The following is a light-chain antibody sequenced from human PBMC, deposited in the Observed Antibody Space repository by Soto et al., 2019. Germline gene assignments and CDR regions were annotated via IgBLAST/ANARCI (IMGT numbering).Light chain of an antibody. V-gene: IGKV3-11*01. J-gene: IGKJ5*01. Sequence: EIVLTQSPATLSLSPGERATLSCRASQSVSSYLAWYQQKPGQAHRLLIYDASNRATGIPARFSGSGSGTDFTLTISSLEPEDVAVYYCQQRSNWPITFGQGTRLEIK. CDR2: DAS. CDR3: QQRSNWPIT. CDR1: QSVSSY.